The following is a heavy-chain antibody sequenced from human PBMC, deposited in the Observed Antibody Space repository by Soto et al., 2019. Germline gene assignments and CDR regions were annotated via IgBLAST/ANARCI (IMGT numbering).Heavy chain of an antibody. Sequence: VQLVESGGGLVQPGGSLRLSCAASGFTFDDYGMNWVRQAPGKRLEWVSFISFSGNTIYYADSVRGRFTISRDNAKSTLFLKMNSLRDDDTATYYCARRLAPPQYSDYWGRGTLVTVSS. D-gene: IGHD5-18*01. CDR2: ISFSGNTI. V-gene: IGHV3-48*02. CDR1: GFTFDDYG. J-gene: IGHJ4*02. CDR3: ARRLAPPQYSDY.